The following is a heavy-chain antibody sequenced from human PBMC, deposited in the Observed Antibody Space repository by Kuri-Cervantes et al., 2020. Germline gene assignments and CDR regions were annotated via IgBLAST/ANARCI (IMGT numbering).Heavy chain of an antibody. D-gene: IGHD3-16*01. CDR3: ARGFPSTPGERSWFYYYYGMDV. CDR2: IYYSGST. Sequence: SETLSLTCTVSGGSISSYYWSWIRQPPGKGLEWIGYIYYSGSTNYNPSLKSRVTISVDTSKNQFSLKLSSVTAADTAVYYCARGFPSTPGERSWFYYYYGMDVWGQGTTVTVSS. V-gene: IGHV4-59*01. CDR1: GGSISSYY. J-gene: IGHJ6*02.